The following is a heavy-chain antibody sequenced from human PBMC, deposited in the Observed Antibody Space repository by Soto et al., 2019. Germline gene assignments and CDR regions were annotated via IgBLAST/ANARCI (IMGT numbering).Heavy chain of an antibody. Sequence: GGSLRLSCAASGFTFSSYAMHWVRQAPGKGLEWVAVISYDGSNKYYADSVKGRFTISRDNSKNTLYLQMNSLRAEDTAVYYCARDSVRYCSGGSCYPWFDPWGQGTLVTVSS. V-gene: IGHV3-30-3*01. CDR1: GFTFSSYA. CDR3: ARDSVRYCSGGSCYPWFDP. D-gene: IGHD2-15*01. CDR2: ISYDGSNK. J-gene: IGHJ5*02.